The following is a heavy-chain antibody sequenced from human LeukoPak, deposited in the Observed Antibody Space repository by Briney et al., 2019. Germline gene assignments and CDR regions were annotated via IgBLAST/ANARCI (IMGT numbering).Heavy chain of an antibody. J-gene: IGHJ4*02. CDR3: ARDEMGATDY. CDR2: IYHSGST. D-gene: IGHD1-26*01. Sequence: PSETLSLTCAVYGGSFSGYYWTWIRQPPGKGLEWIGYIYHSGSTYYNPSLKSRVTISVDRSKNQFSLKLSSVTAADTAVYYCARDEMGATDYWGQGTLVTVSS. CDR1: GGSFSGYY. V-gene: IGHV4-34*01.